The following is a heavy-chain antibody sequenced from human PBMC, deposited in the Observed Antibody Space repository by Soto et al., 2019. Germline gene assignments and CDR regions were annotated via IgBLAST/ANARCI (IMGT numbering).Heavy chain of an antibody. CDR1: GGTFSSYT. J-gene: IGHJ6*02. D-gene: IGHD1-1*01. CDR2: IIPIHGIA. V-gene: IGHV1-69*02. CDR3: ARGPGTGMDV. Sequence: SVKVSCKASGGTFSSYTISWVRQAPGQGLEWMGRIIPIHGIANYAQKFQGRVTITRDKSTSTAYMELSSLRSEDTAVYYCARGPGTGMDVWGQGTTVTVSS.